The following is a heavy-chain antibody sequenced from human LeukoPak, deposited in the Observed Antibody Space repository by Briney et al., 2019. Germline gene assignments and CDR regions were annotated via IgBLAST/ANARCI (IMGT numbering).Heavy chain of an antibody. CDR1: GFTFSSYW. J-gene: IGHJ4*02. D-gene: IGHD5-18*01. Sequence: PGGSLRLSCAASGFTFSSYWMHRVRQAPGKGLVWVSRINSDGGNTSYADSVKGRFTISRDNAKNTLYLQMNNLRAEDTAVYYCASGYSYGFLFEYWGQGTLVTVSS. V-gene: IGHV3-74*01. CDR2: INSDGGNT. CDR3: ASGYSYGFLFEY.